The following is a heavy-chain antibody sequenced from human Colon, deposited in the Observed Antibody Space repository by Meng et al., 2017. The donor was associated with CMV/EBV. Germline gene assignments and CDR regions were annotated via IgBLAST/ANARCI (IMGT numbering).Heavy chain of an antibody. CDR2: VYYSGAT. Sequence: SETLSLTCTVSGASVNTDNYYWSWIRQAPGKGLEFIGYVYYSGATNYNPFFKSRVTISIDTSKNQFSLRLTSVTAADTAAYFCTRGNTALWDSDSWGQGTLVTVSS. D-gene: IGHD3-10*01. CDR3: TRGNTALWDSDS. CDR1: GASVNTDNYY. V-gene: IGHV4-61*01. J-gene: IGHJ4*02.